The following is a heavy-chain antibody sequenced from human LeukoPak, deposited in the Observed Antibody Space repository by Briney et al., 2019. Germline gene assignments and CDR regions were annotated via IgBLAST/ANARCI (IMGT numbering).Heavy chain of an antibody. J-gene: IGHJ4*02. D-gene: IGHD3-22*01. V-gene: IGHV1-69*05. CDR1: GGTFSSYA. CDR3: ASGYDSSGATDY. Sequence: SVKVSCKASGGTFSSYAISWVRQAPGQGLEWMGRIIPIFGTANYAQKFQGRVTITTDESTSTVYMELSSLRSEDTAVYYCASGYDSSGATDYWGQGTLVTVSS. CDR2: IIPIFGTA.